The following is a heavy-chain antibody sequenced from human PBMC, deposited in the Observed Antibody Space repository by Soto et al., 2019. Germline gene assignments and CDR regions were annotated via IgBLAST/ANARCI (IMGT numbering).Heavy chain of an antibody. Sequence: VKVSRKASGYTVTSYDINLARQATGQALEWMGWISSYNGNTNYAQKLQGRVTMTTDTSTSTAYMELRSLRSDETAVYYCARDAIAVAGTFDYWGQGTLVTVSS. J-gene: IGHJ4*02. CDR1: GYTVTSYD. CDR2: ISSYNGNT. D-gene: IGHD6-19*01. V-gene: IGHV1-18*01. CDR3: ARDAIAVAGTFDY.